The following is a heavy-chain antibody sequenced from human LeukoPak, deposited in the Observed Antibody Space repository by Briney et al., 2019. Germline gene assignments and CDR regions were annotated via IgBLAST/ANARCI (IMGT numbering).Heavy chain of an antibody. CDR2: IFYRGSFSYGGTT. J-gene: IGHJ4*02. CDR3: ARQISENKDY. Sequence: PSETLSLTCTVSGVSISGFYWIWIRQSPGRGLEWVGSIFYRGSFSYGGTTFYNPSLQSRVTISVDTSKNAFSLRLRSVTAADTAVYYCARQISENKDYWGQGTLVTVSS. V-gene: IGHV4-59*08. CDR1: GVSISGFY. D-gene: IGHD1/OR15-1a*01.